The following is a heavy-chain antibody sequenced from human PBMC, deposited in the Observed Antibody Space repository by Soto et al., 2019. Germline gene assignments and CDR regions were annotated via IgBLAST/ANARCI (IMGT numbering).Heavy chain of an antibody. CDR2: IYYSGST. CDR1: GGSISSGGYY. Sequence: SETLSLTCTVSGGSISSGGYYWSWIRQHPGKGLEWIGYIYYSGSTYYNPSLKSRVTISVDTSKNQFSLKLSSVTAADTAVYYCARDGSSSWRNNWFDPWGQGTLVTVSS. D-gene: IGHD6-13*01. CDR3: ARDGSSSWRNNWFDP. V-gene: IGHV4-31*03. J-gene: IGHJ5*02.